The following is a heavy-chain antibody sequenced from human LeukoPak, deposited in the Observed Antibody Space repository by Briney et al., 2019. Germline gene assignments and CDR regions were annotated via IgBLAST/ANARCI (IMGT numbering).Heavy chain of an antibody. CDR3: AKDHSGSYSPFDY. V-gene: IGHV3-23*01. CDR1: GFTFSSYA. D-gene: IGHD1-26*01. Sequence: GGSLRLSCAASGFTFSSYAMSWVRQAPGKGLEWVSAISGSGGRTYYADSVKGRFTISRDNSKNTLYLQMNSLRAEDTAVYYCAKDHSGSYSPFDYWGQGTLVTVSS. CDR2: ISGSGGRT. J-gene: IGHJ4*02.